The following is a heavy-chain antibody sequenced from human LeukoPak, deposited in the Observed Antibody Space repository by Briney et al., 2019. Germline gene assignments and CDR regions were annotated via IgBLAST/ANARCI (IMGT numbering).Heavy chain of an antibody. J-gene: IGHJ6*02. CDR2: INPNSGGT. CDR3: ARDRSAPDYGTDV. V-gene: IGHV1-2*04. CDR1: GYTFTGYY. Sequence: ASVKVSCKAPGYTFTGYYMHWVRQAPGQGLEWMGWINPNSGGTNYAQKFQGWVTMTRDTSISTAYMELSRLRSDDTAVYYCARDRSAPDYGTDVWGQGTTVTVSS.